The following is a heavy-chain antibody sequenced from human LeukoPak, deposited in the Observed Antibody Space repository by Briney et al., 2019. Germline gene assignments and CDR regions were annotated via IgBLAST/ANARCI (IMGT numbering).Heavy chain of an antibody. CDR3: ARVRGITMVRGVIIDGGYWFDP. J-gene: IGHJ5*02. CDR2: ISSSGSTI. Sequence: GGSLRLSCAASGFTFSDYYMSWIRQAPGKGLEWVSYISSSGSTIYYADSVKGRFTISRDNAKNSLYLQMNSLRAEDTAVYYCARVRGITMVRGVIIDGGYWFDPWGQGTLVTVSS. CDR1: GFTFSDYY. V-gene: IGHV3-11*01. D-gene: IGHD3-10*01.